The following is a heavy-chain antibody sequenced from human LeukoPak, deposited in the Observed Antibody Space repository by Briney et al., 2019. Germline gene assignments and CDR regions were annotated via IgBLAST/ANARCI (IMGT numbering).Heavy chain of an antibody. CDR2: ISSSSSYI. V-gene: IGHV3-21*01. CDR1: GFTFSNAW. CDR3: ARDPEYYYDSSGYYYSAFDI. D-gene: IGHD3-22*01. J-gene: IGHJ3*02. Sequence: GGSLRLSCAASGFTFSNAWMSWVRQAPGKGLEWVSSISSSSSYIYYADSVKGRFTISRDNAKNSLYLQMNSLRAEDTAVYYCARDPEYYYDSSGYYYSAFDIWGQGTMVTVSS.